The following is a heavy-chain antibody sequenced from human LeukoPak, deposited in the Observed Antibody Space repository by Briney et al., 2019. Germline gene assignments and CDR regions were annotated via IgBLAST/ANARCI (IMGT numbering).Heavy chain of an antibody. V-gene: IGHV4-39*07. J-gene: IGHJ4*02. CDR2: IYYSGST. D-gene: IGHD3-22*01. CDR3: AREPPDYYDSSALEFDY. CDR1: GGSISSSSYY. Sequence: SETLSLTCTVSGGSISSSSYYWGWIRQPPGKGLEWIGSIYYSGSTYYNPSLKSRVTISVDTSKNQFSLKLSSVTAADTAVYYCAREPPDYYDSSALEFDYWGQGTLVTVSS.